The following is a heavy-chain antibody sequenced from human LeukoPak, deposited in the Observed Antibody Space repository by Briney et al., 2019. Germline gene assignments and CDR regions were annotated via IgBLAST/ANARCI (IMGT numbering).Heavy chain of an antibody. CDR1: DDSMSSYY. CDR2: VYYSGGT. CDR3: ARRANTAPPYYFDY. D-gene: IGHD5-18*01. J-gene: IGHJ4*02. Sequence: SETLSLTCTVSDDSMSSYYWNWIRQPPGKGLEWIGYVYYSGGTNYNPSLKSRVTISLDTSKNQFSLKLSSVTAADTAVYYCARRANTAPPYYFDYWGQGTLVTVSS. V-gene: IGHV4-59*01.